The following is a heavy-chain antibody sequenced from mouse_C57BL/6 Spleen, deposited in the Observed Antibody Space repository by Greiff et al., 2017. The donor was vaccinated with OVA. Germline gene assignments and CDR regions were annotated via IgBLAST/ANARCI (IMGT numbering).Heavy chain of an antibody. CDR3: ARGGWDYVDY. Sequence: EVKLQESGPGMVKPSQSLSLTCTVTGYSITSGYDWHWIRHFPGNKLEWMGYISYSGSTNYNPSLKSRISITHDTSKNHFFLKLNSVTTEDTATYYCARGGWDYVDYWGQGTTLTVSS. CDR1: GYSITSGYD. J-gene: IGHJ2*01. V-gene: IGHV3-1*01. D-gene: IGHD3-2*02. CDR2: ISYSGST.